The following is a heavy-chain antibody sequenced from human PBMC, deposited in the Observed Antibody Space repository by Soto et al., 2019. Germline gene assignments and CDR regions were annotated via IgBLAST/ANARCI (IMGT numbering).Heavy chain of an antibody. CDR1: GIIVGDEF. D-gene: IGHD3-10*01. J-gene: IGHJ4*02. CDR3: ARSPRARDVDY. Sequence: PGGSLRLSCAGSGIIVGDEFMNWVRQAPGKGLEWVSVTYSGGNTYYADSVKGRFTISRDSSKNALYLHMSRLRAEDTGVYYCARSPRARDVDYWGQGTQVTVSS. V-gene: IGHV3-66*01. CDR2: TYSGGNT.